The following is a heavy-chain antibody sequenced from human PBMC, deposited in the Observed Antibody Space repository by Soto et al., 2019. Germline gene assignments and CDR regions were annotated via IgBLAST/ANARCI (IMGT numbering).Heavy chain of an antibody. CDR1: GFTFSSYA. D-gene: IGHD6-19*01. Sequence: PGGSLRLSCAASGFTFSSYAMHWVRQAPGKGLEWVAVISYDGSNKYYADSVKGRFTISRDNSKNTLYLQMNSLRAEDTAVYYSARDGRAVAGIDYWGQGT. J-gene: IGHJ4*02. CDR2: ISYDGSNK. CDR3: ARDGRAVAGIDY. V-gene: IGHV3-30-3*01.